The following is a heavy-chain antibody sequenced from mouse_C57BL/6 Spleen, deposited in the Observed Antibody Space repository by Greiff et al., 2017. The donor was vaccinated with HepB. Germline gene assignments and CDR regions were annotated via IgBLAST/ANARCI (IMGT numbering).Heavy chain of an antibody. J-gene: IGHJ4*01. D-gene: IGHD2-5*01. Sequence: VQLQQSGAELVRPGTSVKVSCKASGYAFTNYLIEWVKQRPGQGLEWIGVINPGSGGTNYNEKFKGKATLTADKSSSTAYRQLSSLTSEDSAVYFCARSTYYSNYEDAMDYWGQGTSVTVSS. CDR2: INPGSGGT. CDR3: ARSTYYSNYEDAMDY. CDR1: GYAFTNYL. V-gene: IGHV1-54*01.